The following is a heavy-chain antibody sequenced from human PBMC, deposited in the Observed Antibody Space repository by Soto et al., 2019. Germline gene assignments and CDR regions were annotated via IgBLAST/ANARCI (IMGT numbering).Heavy chain of an antibody. J-gene: IGHJ6*02. D-gene: IGHD1-7*01. Sequence: AGSLRLSCAASGFTFSDYYMSWIRQAPGKGLEWVSYISSSGSTIYYADSVKGRFTISRDNAKNSLYLQMNSLRAEDTAVYYCARKYNWNYGRGMDVWGQGTTVTVSS. CDR1: GFTFSDYY. V-gene: IGHV3-11*01. CDR3: ARKYNWNYGRGMDV. CDR2: ISSSGSTI.